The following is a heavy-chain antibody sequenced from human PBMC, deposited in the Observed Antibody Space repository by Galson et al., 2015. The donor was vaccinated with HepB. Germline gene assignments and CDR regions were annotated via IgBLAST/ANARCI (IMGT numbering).Heavy chain of an antibody. Sequence: SLRLSCAASGFTFSSYSMNWVRQAPGKGLEWVSSISSSSSYIYYADSVKGRFTISRDNAKNSLYLQMNSLRAEDTAVYYCARDTRFNLVLRFLEAIDYWGQGTLVTVSS. CDR2: ISSSSSYI. V-gene: IGHV3-21*01. D-gene: IGHD3-3*01. CDR3: ARDTRFNLVLRFLEAIDY. J-gene: IGHJ4*02. CDR1: GFTFSSYS.